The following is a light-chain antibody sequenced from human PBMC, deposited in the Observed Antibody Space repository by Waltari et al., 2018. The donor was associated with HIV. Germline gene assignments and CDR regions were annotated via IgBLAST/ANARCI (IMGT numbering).Light chain of an antibody. CDR1: NSNIGSNT. J-gene: IGLJ3*02. CDR2: SNN. Sequence: QSVLTQPPSASGTPGQRVTISCSGSNSNIGSNTVNWYQQFPGTAPKLLIYSNNARPSGVPDRFSGSKSGTSASLAISGLQSEDEADYYCAAWDDSLNGPVVFGGGTKLTVL. CDR3: AAWDDSLNGPVV. V-gene: IGLV1-44*01.